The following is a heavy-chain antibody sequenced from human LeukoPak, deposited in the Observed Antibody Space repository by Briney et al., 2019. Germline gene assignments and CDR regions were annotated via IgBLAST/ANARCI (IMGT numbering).Heavy chain of an antibody. CDR3: ARDLETGTTGY. Sequence: GGSLRLSCAASGFTFSSYEMNWVRQAPGKGLEWVSSISSSSSYIYYADSVKGRFTISRDNAKNSLYLQMNSLRAEDTAVYYCARDLETGTTGYWGQGTLVTVSS. V-gene: IGHV3-21*01. CDR2: ISSSSSYI. CDR1: GFTFSSYE. J-gene: IGHJ4*02. D-gene: IGHD1-1*01.